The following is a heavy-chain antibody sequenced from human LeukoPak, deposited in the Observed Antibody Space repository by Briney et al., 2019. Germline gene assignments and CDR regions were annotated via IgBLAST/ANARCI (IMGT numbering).Heavy chain of an antibody. J-gene: IGHJ4*02. V-gene: IGHV3-48*03. CDR1: GFTFSSYE. Sequence: GGSLRLSCAASGFTFSSYEMNWVRQAPGKGLEWVSYISSSGSTIYYADSVKGRFTISRDNANNSLFLQMSSLRAEDTAVYYCARLNTAVALYNFDYWGQGTLVTVSS. CDR2: ISSSGSTI. CDR3: ARLNTAVALYNFDY. D-gene: IGHD5-18*01.